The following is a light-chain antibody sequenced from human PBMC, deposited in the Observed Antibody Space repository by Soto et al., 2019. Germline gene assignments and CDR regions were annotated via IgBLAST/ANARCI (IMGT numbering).Light chain of an antibody. J-gene: IGKJ1*01. CDR1: QSISGW. CDR2: DVS. Sequence: DIQMTQSPSTLSASVGDRVTIACRASQSISGWLAWYQQRPGKAPKLLIYDVSTLESGVPSRFSGSGSGTEFTLTISSLQPDGFATYYCQQFKSYSLTFGQGTKVDIK. V-gene: IGKV1-5*01. CDR3: QQFKSYSLT.